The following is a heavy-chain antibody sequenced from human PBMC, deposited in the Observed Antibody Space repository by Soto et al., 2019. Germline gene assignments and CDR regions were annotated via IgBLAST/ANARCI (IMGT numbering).Heavy chain of an antibody. CDR2: ISWDGGRT. V-gene: IGHV3-9*01. D-gene: IGHD1-26*01. J-gene: IGHJ4*02. CDR1: GFTFDNFA. CDR3: AKASCALGIEGATDFDY. Sequence: GGSLRLSCKASGFTFDNFAMHWVRQSLESGLEWVSAISWDGGRTGYADSVKGRLFVSRDNSNSSLYLEMSSLTREDTALYHSAKASCALGIEGATDFDYWGQGSWVNVSS.